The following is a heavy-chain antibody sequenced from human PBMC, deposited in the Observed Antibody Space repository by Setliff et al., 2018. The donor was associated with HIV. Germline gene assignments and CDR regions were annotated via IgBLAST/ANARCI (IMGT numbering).Heavy chain of an antibody. CDR2: INPKSGGT. CDR3: AWHHPDHTTSHPEAFAL. CDR1: GYTFSGYY. Sequence: ASVKVSCKAVGYTFSGYYLHWVRQAPGQGLEWMGRINPKSGGTQYSQKFQGRVTMARDVSISTFYMQLTRLRSDDTAMDYCAWHHPDHTTSHPEAFALWGQGTMVTVSS. V-gene: IGHV1-2*06. J-gene: IGHJ3*01.